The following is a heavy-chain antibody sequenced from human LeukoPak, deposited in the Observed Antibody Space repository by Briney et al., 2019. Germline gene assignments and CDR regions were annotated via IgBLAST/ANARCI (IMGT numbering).Heavy chain of an antibody. CDR3: AKVGLLWFGESWGEFDY. CDR2: ISGSGGST. Sequence: PGGSLRLSCAASGFTFSSYGMSWVRQAPGKGLEWVSAISGSGGSTYYADSVKGRFTISRDNSKNTLYLQMNSLRAEDTAVYYCAKVGLLWFGESWGEFDYWGQGTLVTVSS. V-gene: IGHV3-23*01. CDR1: GFTFSSYG. D-gene: IGHD3-10*01. J-gene: IGHJ4*02.